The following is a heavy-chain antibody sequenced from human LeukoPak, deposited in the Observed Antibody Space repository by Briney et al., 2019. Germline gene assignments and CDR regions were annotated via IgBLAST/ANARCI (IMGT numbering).Heavy chain of an antibody. CDR2: IAKTGTTF. V-gene: IGHV3-48*03. Sequence: PGGSLRLSCVASGFTFSNYQMNWVRQAPGKGLEWVSYIAKTGTTFSYADSVKGRFTISRDNVKNLLYLQMNSLRAEDTAVYYCARGILSGPPLDAFDFWGQGTMVTVSS. J-gene: IGHJ3*01. CDR3: ARGILSGPPLDAFDF. CDR1: GFTFSNYQ.